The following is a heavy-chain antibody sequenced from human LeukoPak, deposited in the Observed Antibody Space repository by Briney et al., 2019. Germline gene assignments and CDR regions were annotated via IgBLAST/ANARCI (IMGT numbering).Heavy chain of an antibody. CDR2: IYYSGST. CDR3: ARGRRGYYGSGSYYSPTYAINWFDP. V-gene: IGHV4-39*07. J-gene: IGHJ5*02. Sequence: PSETLSLTCTVSGGSISSSSYYWGWIRQPPGKGLEWIGSIYYSGSTYYNPSLKSRVTISVDTSKNQFSLKLSSVTAADTAVYYCARGRRGYYGSGSYYSPTYAINWFDPWGQGTLVTVSS. CDR1: GGSISSSSYY. D-gene: IGHD3-10*01.